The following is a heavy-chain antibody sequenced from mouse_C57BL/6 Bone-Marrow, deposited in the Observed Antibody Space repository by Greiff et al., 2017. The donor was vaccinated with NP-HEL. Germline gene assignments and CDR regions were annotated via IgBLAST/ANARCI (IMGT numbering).Heavy chain of an antibody. D-gene: IGHD3-1*01. Sequence: VQLQQSGADLAKPGASVKLSCKASGYTFTSYWMHWVKQRPGQGLEWIGYINPISGSTKYNQKFKDKATLTADKSSSTAYMQLSSLTYEDAAVDYCAREGLLAMDYWGQGTSVTVSS. CDR2: INPISGST. V-gene: IGHV1-7*01. J-gene: IGHJ4*01. CDR1: GYTFTSYW. CDR3: AREGLLAMDY.